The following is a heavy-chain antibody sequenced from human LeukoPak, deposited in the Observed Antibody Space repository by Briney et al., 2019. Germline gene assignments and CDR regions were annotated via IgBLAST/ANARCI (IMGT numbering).Heavy chain of an antibody. CDR1: GFTVSSNY. Sequence: PGGSLRLSCAASGFTVSSNYMSWVRQAPGKGLEWVSVIYRGGSTYYADSVKGRFTISRDNSKNTLYLQMNSLRAEDTAVYYCARRGWFNGDSWQLKDYWGQGTLVTVSS. V-gene: IGHV3-53*01. D-gene: IGHD4-17*01. CDR3: ARRGWFNGDSWQLKDY. CDR2: IYRGGST. J-gene: IGHJ4*02.